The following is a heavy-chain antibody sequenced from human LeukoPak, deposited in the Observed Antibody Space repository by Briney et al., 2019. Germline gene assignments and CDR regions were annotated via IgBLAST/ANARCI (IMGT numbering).Heavy chain of an antibody. V-gene: IGHV3-30*03. J-gene: IGHJ4*02. CDR1: GFTFSSYG. D-gene: IGHD6-6*01. Sequence: GGSLRLSCAASGFTFSSYGMHWVRQAPGKGLEWVAVISYDGSNKYYADSVKGRFTISRDNSKNTLYLQMNSLRAEDTAAYYCARVEVRQLGDPTHFDYWGQGTLVTVSS. CDR2: ISYDGSNK. CDR3: ARVEVRQLGDPTHFDY.